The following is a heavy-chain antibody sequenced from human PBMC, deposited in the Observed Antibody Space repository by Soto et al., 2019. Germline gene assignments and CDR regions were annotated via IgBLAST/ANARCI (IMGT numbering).Heavy chain of an antibody. CDR2: TYYRSRWYN. CDR3: AGTTSHQWYYMDV. V-gene: IGHV6-1*01. CDR1: GDSGSSNSAA. J-gene: IGHJ6*03. D-gene: IGHD1-7*01. Sequence: SQTLSLTCVISGDSGSSNSAAWNWIRLSPSRGLEWLARTYYRSRWYNDYAVSVRSRITVNPDTSKNQFSLQLTSVTPEDTAVYYCAGTTSHQWYYMDVWGKGTTVTVSS.